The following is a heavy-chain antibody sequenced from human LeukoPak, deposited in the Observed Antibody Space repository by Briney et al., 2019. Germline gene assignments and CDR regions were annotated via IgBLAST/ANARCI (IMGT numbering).Heavy chain of an antibody. J-gene: IGHJ5*02. V-gene: IGHV1-2*04. CDR1: GYTFTGYY. D-gene: IGHD2-2*01. CDR3: AREYCSSTSCYAIWFDP. CDR2: INPNSGGT. Sequence: ASVKVSCKASGYTFTGYYMHWVRQAPGQGLKWMGWINPNSGGTNYAQKFQGWVTMTRDTSISTAYMELSRLRSDDTAVYYCAREYCSSTSCYAIWFDPWGQGTLVTVSS.